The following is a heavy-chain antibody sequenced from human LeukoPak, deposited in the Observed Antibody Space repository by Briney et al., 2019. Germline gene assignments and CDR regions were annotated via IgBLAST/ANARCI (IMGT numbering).Heavy chain of an antibody. D-gene: IGHD3-22*01. CDR1: GYTFIDYY. CDR3: ARGGLAGYDRSGYRFYNRFDP. Sequence: ASVKVSCKASGYTFIDYYMHWVRQAPGQGLEWMGWINHNSGGTNYAQRFQGRVTMTRDTSISTAYMELSRLTSADTAVYYCARGGLAGYDRSGYRFYNRFDPWGQGTLVTVSS. V-gene: IGHV1-2*02. CDR2: INHNSGGT. J-gene: IGHJ5*02.